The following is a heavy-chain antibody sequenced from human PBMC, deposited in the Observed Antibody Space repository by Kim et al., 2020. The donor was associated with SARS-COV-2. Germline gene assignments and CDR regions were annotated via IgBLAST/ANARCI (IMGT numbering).Heavy chain of an antibody. J-gene: IGHJ6*02. D-gene: IGHD6-19*01. CDR3: ARARLLTSSGWYYYYGMDV. V-gene: IGHV6-1*01. CDR1: GDSVSSNSAA. Sequence: SQTLSLTCAISGDSVSSNSAAWNWIRQSPSRGLEWLGRTYYRSKWYNDYAVSVKSRITINPDTSKNQFSLQLNSVTPEDTAVYYCARARLLTSSGWYYYYGMDVWGQGTTVTVSS. CDR2: TYYRSKWYN.